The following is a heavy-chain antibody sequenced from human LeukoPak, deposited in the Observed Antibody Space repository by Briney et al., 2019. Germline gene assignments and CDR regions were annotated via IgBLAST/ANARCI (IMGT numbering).Heavy chain of an antibody. CDR1: EFTFTSYE. CDR2: ISSSGNTI. CDR3: ARARNVDY. Sequence: GGSLRLSCAASEFTFTSYELNWVRQAPGKGLEWVSYISSSGNTISYADSVKGRFTISRDNAKNSLYLQMNSLRDEDTAVYYCARARNVDYWGQGTLVTVSS. J-gene: IGHJ4*02. V-gene: IGHV3-48*03. D-gene: IGHD1-1*01.